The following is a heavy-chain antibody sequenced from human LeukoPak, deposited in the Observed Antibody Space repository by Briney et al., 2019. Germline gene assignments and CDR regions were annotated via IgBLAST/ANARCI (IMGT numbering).Heavy chain of an antibody. Sequence: GESLRLSCEASGFIFSSAWMSWVRQAPGKGLEWVGHIKNKTNGGTTDYAAPGKGRFSISTDDSTKTLYLQMNRLRTEDTAVYYCARGLCTSTGCYQGPFDFWGQGMLVTVSS. D-gene: IGHD2-2*01. J-gene: IGHJ4*02. CDR3: ARGLCTSTGCYQGPFDF. V-gene: IGHV3-15*01. CDR1: GFIFSSAW. CDR2: IKNKTNGGTT.